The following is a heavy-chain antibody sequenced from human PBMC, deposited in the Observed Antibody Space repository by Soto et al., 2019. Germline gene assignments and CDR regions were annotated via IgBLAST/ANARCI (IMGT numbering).Heavy chain of an antibody. CDR1: GFTFTSDG. Sequence: PGGCQRHSCAASGFTFTSDGMQWVRQAPGKGLEWVAGIWYDGNSKYYEDSVKGRFTISRDNSKNTLYLEMNSLRGDDTAVHYCARENYYDTSGLDYWAREPWSPSPQ. D-gene: IGHD3-22*01. CDR3: ARENYYDTSGLDY. J-gene: IGHJ4*02. V-gene: IGHV3-33*01. CDR2: IWYDGNSK.